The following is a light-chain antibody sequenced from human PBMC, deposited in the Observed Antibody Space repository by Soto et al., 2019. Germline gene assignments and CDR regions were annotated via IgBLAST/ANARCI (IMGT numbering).Light chain of an antibody. CDR1: SSDVGGYNY. Sequence: QSALTQPPSASGSTRQSVTSSCTGNSSDVGGYNYVSWYQQHPGKVPKLMVYEVNKRPSGVPDRFSGSKSGNTASLTVSGLQAEDEADYYCTSYAGGNNVFGTGTKLTVL. CDR3: TSYAGGNNV. CDR2: EVN. V-gene: IGLV2-8*01. J-gene: IGLJ1*01.